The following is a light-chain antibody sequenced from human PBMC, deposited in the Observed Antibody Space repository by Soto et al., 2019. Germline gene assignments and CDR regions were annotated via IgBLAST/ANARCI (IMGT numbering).Light chain of an antibody. CDR3: CSYAGRYTYV. Sequence: QSALTQPRSLSGSPGQSVTISCTGATSDVGGYNYVSWYQQHPGKAPKLMIYDVSKRPSGVPDRFSGSKSGNTASLTISGLQTEGEADYYCCSYAGRYTYVFGTGTKLTVL. V-gene: IGLV2-11*01. CDR1: TSDVGGYNY. J-gene: IGLJ1*01. CDR2: DVS.